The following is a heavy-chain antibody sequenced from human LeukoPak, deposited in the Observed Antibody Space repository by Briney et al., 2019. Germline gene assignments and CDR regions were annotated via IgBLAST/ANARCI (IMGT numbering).Heavy chain of an antibody. J-gene: IGHJ5*02. V-gene: IGHV4-59*01. Sequence: SETLSLACSVSGGSIRSDYWSRIRQPPGKGLERIGYISYNGITNYNPSLKSRLTMSVDTSKSQFSLKLSSLTAADTAVYYCARDRVDRFGPRFDPWGPGTLVTVSS. D-gene: IGHD5-12*01. CDR2: ISYNGIT. CDR3: ARDRVDRFGPRFDP. CDR1: GGSIRSDY.